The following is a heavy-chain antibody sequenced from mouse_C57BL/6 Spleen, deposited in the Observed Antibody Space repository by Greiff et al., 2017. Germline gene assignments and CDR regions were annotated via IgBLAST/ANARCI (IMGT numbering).Heavy chain of an antibody. CDR2: IYPRDGST. J-gene: IGHJ2*01. CDR3: ARERKLITTVVATDY. Sequence: VQLQQSDAELVKPGASVKISCKVSGYTFTDHTIHWMKQRPEQGLEWIGYIYPRDGSTKYNEKFKGKATLTADKSSSTAYMQLNSLTSEDSAVXFCARERKLITTVVATDYWGQGSTLTVSS. V-gene: IGHV1-78*01. CDR1: GYTFTDHT. D-gene: IGHD1-1*01.